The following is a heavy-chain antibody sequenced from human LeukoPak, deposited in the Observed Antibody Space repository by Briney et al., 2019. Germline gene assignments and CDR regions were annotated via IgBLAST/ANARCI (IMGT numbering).Heavy chain of an antibody. J-gene: IGHJ4*02. V-gene: IGHV4-59*08. Sequence: PSETLSLTCTVSGGSISSYYWSWIRQPPGKGLEWIGYIYYSGSTNYNPSLKSRATISVDTSKNHFSLKLSSVTAAATTVYYCARVVAAIGYDYWCQGTRLTVSS. CDR1: GGSISSYY. D-gene: IGHD2-15*01. CDR3: ARVVAAIGYDY. CDR2: IYYSGST.